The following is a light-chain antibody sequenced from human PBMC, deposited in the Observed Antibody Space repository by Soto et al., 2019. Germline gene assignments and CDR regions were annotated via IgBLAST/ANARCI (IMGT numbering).Light chain of an antibody. V-gene: IGLV2-14*01. Sequence: QSVLTQPASVSWSPGQSITISCTGTSSDVGGYNYVSWYQQHPGKAPKLMIYDVSDRPSGVSNRFSGSKSGNTASLTISGLQAEDEADYYCSSYTSSRTYVFGTGTKVTVL. CDR2: DVS. CDR3: SSYTSSRTYV. CDR1: SSDVGGYNY. J-gene: IGLJ1*01.